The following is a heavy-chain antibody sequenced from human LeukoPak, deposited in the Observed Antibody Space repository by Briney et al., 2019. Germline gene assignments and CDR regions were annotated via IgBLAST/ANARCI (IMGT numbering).Heavy chain of an antibody. J-gene: IGHJ6*02. V-gene: IGHV4-61*03. Sequence: PSETLSLTCTVSGDSVSNGNYYWSWLRQPPGKALEWIGYIYYTGKTYYNPSLEGRVTILVDTSRNHFSVKLSSVTAADTAVYYCARRASYLGDYYYYGMDVWGQGTTVTVSS. CDR1: GDSVSNGNYY. CDR3: ARRASYLGDYYYYGMDV. D-gene: IGHD3-16*01. CDR2: IYYTGKT.